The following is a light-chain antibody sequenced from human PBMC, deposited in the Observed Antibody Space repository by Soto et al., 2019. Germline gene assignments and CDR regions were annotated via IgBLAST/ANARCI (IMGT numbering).Light chain of an antibody. J-gene: IGKJ1*01. V-gene: IGKV3-11*01. Sequence: EIVLTQSPATLSLSPGERATLSCRARQSVSSYLAWYQQKPGQAPRLLIYDASNRATGIPARFSGSGSGTDFTLTISSLEPEDFAVYYCQQRSNWPRTLGQGTKVDIK. CDR2: DAS. CDR1: QSVSSY. CDR3: QQRSNWPRT.